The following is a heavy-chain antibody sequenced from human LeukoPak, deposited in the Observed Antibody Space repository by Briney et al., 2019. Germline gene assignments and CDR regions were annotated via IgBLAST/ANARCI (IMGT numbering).Heavy chain of an antibody. CDR3: VQLLDDNPIRWYFGL. D-gene: IGHD1-14*01. J-gene: IGHJ2*01. V-gene: IGHV1-69*01. CDR1: GGTFSSSA. Sequence: SVKVSCKASGGTFSSSAISWVRQAPGQGLEWMGGIIPMFGTENYAQKFQGRVTITADESTSTAYMELSSLRSEDTAVYYCVQLLDDNPIRWYFGLWGRGTLVTVSS. CDR2: IIPMFGTE.